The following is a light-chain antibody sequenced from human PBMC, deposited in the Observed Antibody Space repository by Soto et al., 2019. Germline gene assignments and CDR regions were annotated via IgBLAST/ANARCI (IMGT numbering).Light chain of an antibody. CDR2: DAS. J-gene: IGKJ4*01. CDR3: QQRSNWTLS. V-gene: IGKV3-11*01. Sequence: IVLTQSPATLSLSPGERATLSCRASQSVSSYLAWYQQKPGQAPRLLIYDASNRATGIPARFSGSGSGTDFSITISSLDPEDFAVYYCQQRSNWTLSFGGGTKVEIK. CDR1: QSVSSY.